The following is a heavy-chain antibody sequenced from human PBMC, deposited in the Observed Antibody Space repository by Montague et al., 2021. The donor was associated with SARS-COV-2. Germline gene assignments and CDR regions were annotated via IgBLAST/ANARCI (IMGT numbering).Heavy chain of an antibody. J-gene: IGHJ6*02. CDR2: IYYSGST. CDR3: ARDPSRQPLLYPIGDYYYGMDV. CDR1: GGSISSSSYY. D-gene: IGHD2-2*02. Sequence: SETLSLTCTVSGGSISSSSYYWGWIRQAPGKGLGWIGSIYYSGSTYYNPSLKSRVTISVDTSENQFSLKLSSVTAADTAVYYCARDPSRQPLLYPIGDYYYGMDVWGQGTTVTVSS. V-gene: IGHV4-39*07.